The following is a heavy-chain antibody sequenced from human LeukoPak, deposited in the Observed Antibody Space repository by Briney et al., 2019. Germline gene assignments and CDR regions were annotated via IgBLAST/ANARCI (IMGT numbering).Heavy chain of an antibody. CDR2: IRYDGSNK. Sequence: GGSLRLSCAASEFTFSSYGMHWVRQAPGKGLEWVAFIRYDGSNKYYADSVKGRFTISRDNSKNTLFLQMNSLRVEDTAVYYCAKDQPYKLRERDILAGYYDYWGQGTLVTVSS. J-gene: IGHJ4*02. CDR1: EFTFSSYG. CDR3: AKDQPYKLRERDILAGYYDY. D-gene: IGHD3-9*01. V-gene: IGHV3-30*02.